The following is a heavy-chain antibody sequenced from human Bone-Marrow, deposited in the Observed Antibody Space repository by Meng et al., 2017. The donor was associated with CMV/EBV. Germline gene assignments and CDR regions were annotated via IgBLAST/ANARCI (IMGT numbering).Heavy chain of an antibody. CDR2: IYHSGST. V-gene: IGHV4-38-2*02. CDR3: ARGRGYSGSRFDY. J-gene: IGHJ4*02. Sequence: GSLRLSCTVSGYSISSGYYWGWIRQPPGKGLEWIGSIYHSGSTNYNPSLKSRVTISVDTSKNQFSLKLSSVTAADTAVYYCARGRGYSGSRFDYWGQGTLVTVSS. D-gene: IGHD1-26*01. CDR1: GYSISSGYY.